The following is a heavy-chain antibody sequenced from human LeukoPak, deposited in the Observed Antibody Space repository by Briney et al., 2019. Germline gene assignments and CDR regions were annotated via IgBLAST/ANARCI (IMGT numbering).Heavy chain of an antibody. CDR3: ARSKSSSSPNFDY. Sequence: GGSLRLSCAASGITVSTNYMSWVRQAPGKGLEWVSIAFSDGRTFYADSVKGRFTISRDNSKSTLYLQMNSLRAEDTAVYYCARSKSSSSPNFDYWGQGTLVTVSS. V-gene: IGHV3-53*05. CDR1: GITVSTNY. CDR2: AFSDGRT. J-gene: IGHJ4*02. D-gene: IGHD6-6*01.